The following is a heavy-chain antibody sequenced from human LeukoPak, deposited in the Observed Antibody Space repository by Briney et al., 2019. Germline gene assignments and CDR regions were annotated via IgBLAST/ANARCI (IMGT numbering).Heavy chain of an antibody. CDR1: TSR. V-gene: IGHV1-18*01. Sequence: ASVKVSCKATSRISWVRQAPGQGLEWMGWIGTYGGDTYYAQKFQGRITVTTDTSTSTVYMELSSLTSEDTAIYYCAREGTYADFYDSSAYFQWGQGTLVTVSS. J-gene: IGHJ4*02. CDR2: IGTYGGDT. D-gene: IGHD3-22*01. CDR3: AREGTYADFYDSSAYFQ.